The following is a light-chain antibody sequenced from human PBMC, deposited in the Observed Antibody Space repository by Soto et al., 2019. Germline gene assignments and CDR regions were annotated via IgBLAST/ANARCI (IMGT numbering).Light chain of an antibody. J-gene: IGLJ2*01. CDR3: SSYAGSSTHVV. V-gene: IGLV2-23*01. Sequence: QSVLTQPASVSGSPGQSITISCTGISSDVGSYNLVSWYQQHPGKAPKVMIYEGSKRPSGVSNRFSGSRPGNTASLTISGLQAEAEAHYYCSSYAGSSTHVVFGGGTKLTVL. CDR1: SSDVGSYNL. CDR2: EGS.